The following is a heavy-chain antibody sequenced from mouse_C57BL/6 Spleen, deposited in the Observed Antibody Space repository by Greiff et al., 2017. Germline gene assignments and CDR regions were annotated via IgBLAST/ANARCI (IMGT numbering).Heavy chain of an antibody. CDR2: IVPEDGDT. D-gene: IGHD1-1*01. J-gene: IGHJ4*01. CDR3: ATAGRTGAMDY. Sequence: EVKVVESGAELVRPGASVKLSCTASGFNIKDYYMHWVKQRPEQGLEWIGRIVPEDGDTEYAPKFQGKATMTADTSSNTAYLQLSSLTSEDTAVYYCATAGRTGAMDYWGQGTSVTVSS. V-gene: IGHV14-1*01. CDR1: GFNIKDYY.